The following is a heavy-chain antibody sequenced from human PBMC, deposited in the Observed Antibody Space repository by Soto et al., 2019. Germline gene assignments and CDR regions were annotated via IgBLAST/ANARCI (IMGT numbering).Heavy chain of an antibody. D-gene: IGHD2-2*01. Sequence: SETLSLTCTVSGGSISSSSYYWGWIRQHPGKGLEWIGSIYYSGITYYNPSLKSRVTISVDTSKNQFSLKLSSVTASDTAVYYCAPDIVVVPAAIQRGVGWFDPCGQGTLVTVSS. CDR3: APDIVVVPAAIQRGVGWFDP. J-gene: IGHJ5*02. CDR1: GGSISSSSYY. V-gene: IGHV4-39*01. CDR2: IYYSGIT.